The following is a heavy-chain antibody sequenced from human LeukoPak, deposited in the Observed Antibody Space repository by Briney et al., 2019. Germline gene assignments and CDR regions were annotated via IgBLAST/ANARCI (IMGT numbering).Heavy chain of an antibody. V-gene: IGHV3-72*01. CDR2: TRNKANSYIT. J-gene: IGHJ4*02. CDR1: GFTFSDHY. D-gene: IGHD6-13*01. CDR3: ARVGIEAAGSLDY. Sequence: LGGSLRLSCAASGFTFSDHYMDWVRQAPGKGLEWVGRTRNKANSYITEYAASVKGRFTISRDDSKNSLYLQMNSLKTEDTAVYYCARVGIEAAGSLDYWGQGTLVTVSS.